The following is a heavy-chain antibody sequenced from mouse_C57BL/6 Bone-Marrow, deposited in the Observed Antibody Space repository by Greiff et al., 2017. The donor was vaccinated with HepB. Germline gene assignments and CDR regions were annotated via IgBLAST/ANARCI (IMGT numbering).Heavy chain of an antibody. CDR1: GYTFTNYW. Sequence: QVQLQQSGAELVRPGTSVKMSCKASGYTFTNYWIGWAKQRPGHGLEWIGDIYPGGGYTNYNEKFKGKATLTADKSPSTAYMQFSSLTSEDSAIYYCARYSWEGYAMDYWGQGTSVTVSS. V-gene: IGHV1-63*01. CDR2: IYPGGGYT. D-gene: IGHD4-1*01. CDR3: ARYSWEGYAMDY. J-gene: IGHJ4*01.